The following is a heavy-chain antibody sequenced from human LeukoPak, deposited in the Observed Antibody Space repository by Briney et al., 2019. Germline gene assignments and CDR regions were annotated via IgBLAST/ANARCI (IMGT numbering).Heavy chain of an antibody. V-gene: IGHV3-23*01. CDR3: ARTPLGYCSSTSCYKGGGYYYYYMDV. D-gene: IGHD2-2*02. J-gene: IGHJ6*03. Sequence: PGGSLRLSCAASGFTFSSYAMSWVRQAPGKGLEWVSAISGSGGSTYYADSVKGRFTISRDNSKNTLYLQMNSLRAEDTAVYYCARTPLGYCSSTSCYKGGGYYYYYMDVWGKGTTVTVSS. CDR2: ISGSGGST. CDR1: GFTFSSYA.